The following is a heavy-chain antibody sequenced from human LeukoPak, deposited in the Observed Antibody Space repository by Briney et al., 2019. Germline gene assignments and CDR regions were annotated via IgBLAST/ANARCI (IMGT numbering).Heavy chain of an antibody. CDR1: GFTFSSYS. J-gene: IGHJ3*02. CDR3: ARESMTRDAFDI. Sequence: GGSLRLSCAASGFTFSSYSMNWVRQAPGKGLEWVSSISSSSSCIYYADSVKGRFTISRDNAKNSLYLQMNSLRAEDTAVYYCARESMTRDAFDIWGQGTMVTVSS. D-gene: IGHD2-21*02. V-gene: IGHV3-21*01. CDR2: ISSSSSCI.